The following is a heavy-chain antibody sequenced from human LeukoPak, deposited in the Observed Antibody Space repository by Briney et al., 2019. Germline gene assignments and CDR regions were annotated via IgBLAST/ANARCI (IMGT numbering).Heavy chain of an antibody. CDR1: GFTFDDYA. V-gene: IGHV3-9*01. Sequence: GGSLRLSCAASGFTFDDYAMHWVRQPPGKGLEWVSGISWSSGNIVYADSVKGRFTISRDNAKNSLYLQMNSLRAEDTAVYYCARRRYSGSSQHFDYWGQGTLVTVSS. CDR3: ARRRYSGSSQHFDY. J-gene: IGHJ4*02. CDR2: ISWSSGNI. D-gene: IGHD1-26*01.